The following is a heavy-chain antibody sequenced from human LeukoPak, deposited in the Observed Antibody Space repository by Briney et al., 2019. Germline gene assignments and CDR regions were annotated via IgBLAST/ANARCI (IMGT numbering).Heavy chain of an antibody. CDR1: GGTFSSYA. CDR2: IIPIFGTA. V-gene: IGHV1-69*13. J-gene: IGHJ4*02. D-gene: IGHD3-10*01. Sequence: ASVKASCKASGGTFSSYAISWVRQAPGQGLEWMGGIIPIFGTANYAQKFQGRVTITADESTSTAYMELSSLRSEDTAVYYCARITYGQRANFDYWGQGTLVTVSS. CDR3: ARITYGQRANFDY.